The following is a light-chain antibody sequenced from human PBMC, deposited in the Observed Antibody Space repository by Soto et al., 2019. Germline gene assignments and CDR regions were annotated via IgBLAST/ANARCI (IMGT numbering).Light chain of an antibody. CDR3: MEGTRSPPP. CDR2: EVS. V-gene: IGKV2-30*02. Sequence: DVVLTQSPLSLPVTLGQPASISCRSSQSLEHSNGNTYLIWFQQRPGQSPRRLIYEVSKRDSGVPDRFSGSGSGTHFTLTISRVEPEDVGVYYCMEGTRSPPPFGGGTEVEIK. CDR1: QSLEHSNGNTY. J-gene: IGKJ4*01.